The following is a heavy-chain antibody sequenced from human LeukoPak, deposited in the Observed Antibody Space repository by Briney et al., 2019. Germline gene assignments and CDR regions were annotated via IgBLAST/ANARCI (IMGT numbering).Heavy chain of an antibody. Sequence: PSETLSLTCTVSGGSISSYYWSWIRQPPGNGLEWIGYIYYSGSTNYNPSLKSRVTISVDTSKNQFSLKLSSVTAADTAVYYCARLTTGVDYWGQGTLVTVSS. CDR1: GGSISSYY. J-gene: IGHJ4*02. D-gene: IGHD4-11*01. CDR2: IYYSGST. CDR3: ARLTTGVDY. V-gene: IGHV4-59*08.